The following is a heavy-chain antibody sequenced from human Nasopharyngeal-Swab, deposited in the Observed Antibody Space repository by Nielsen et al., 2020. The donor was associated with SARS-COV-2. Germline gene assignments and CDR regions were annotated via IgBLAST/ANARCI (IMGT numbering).Heavy chain of an antibody. D-gene: IGHD1-1*01. CDR3: ARAGEAYYYYYMDV. CDR2: INAGNGNT. J-gene: IGHJ6*03. V-gene: IGHV1-3*01. Sequence: WGRQAPGQRLEWMGWINAGNGNTKYSQKFQGRVTITRDTSASTAYMELSSLRSEDTAVYYCARAGEAYYYYYMDVWGKGTTVTVSS.